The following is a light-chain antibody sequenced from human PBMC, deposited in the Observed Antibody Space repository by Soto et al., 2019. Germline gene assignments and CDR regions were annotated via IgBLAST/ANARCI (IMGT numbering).Light chain of an antibody. CDR3: CSYGGFSTFVL. CDR1: SSDVGSYNL. V-gene: IGLV2-23*03. CDR2: EGS. J-gene: IGLJ2*01. Sequence: QSALTQPASVSGSPGQSITISCTGTSSDVGSYNLVSWYQHHPGKAPKLLIFEGSKRPSGVSYRFSGSKSGNTASLTISGLQAEDEADYHCCSYGGFSTFVLFGGGTQLTVL.